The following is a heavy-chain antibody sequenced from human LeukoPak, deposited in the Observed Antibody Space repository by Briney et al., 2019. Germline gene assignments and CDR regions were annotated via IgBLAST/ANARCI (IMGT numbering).Heavy chain of an antibody. CDR2: IYAGGTT. Sequence: GGSLRLSCAASGFTVTNNYMSWVRQAPGKGLEWVSVIYAGGTTSYAESVKGRFTISRDSSKNTIYLQMNSLRAEDTAVYYCAREGYASGTRYGMDVWGQGTTVTVSS. J-gene: IGHJ6*02. CDR3: AREGYASGTRYGMDV. V-gene: IGHV3-66*01. D-gene: IGHD3-10*01. CDR1: GFTVTNNY.